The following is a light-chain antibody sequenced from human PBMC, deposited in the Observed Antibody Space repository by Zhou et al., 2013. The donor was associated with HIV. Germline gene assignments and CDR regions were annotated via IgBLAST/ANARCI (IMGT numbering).Light chain of an antibody. Sequence: EIVMRQSPATLAVPPGERATLSCRASKSVGSDLAWYQQKPGQAPRLLIYGASTRTGGFPARFSGTGSGTEFTLTINSLQSEDFAVYYCQQYENWPPWTFGQGTKGGNQT. CDR3: QQYENWPPWT. CDR2: GAS. V-gene: IGKV3-15*01. CDR1: KSVGSD. J-gene: IGKJ1*01.